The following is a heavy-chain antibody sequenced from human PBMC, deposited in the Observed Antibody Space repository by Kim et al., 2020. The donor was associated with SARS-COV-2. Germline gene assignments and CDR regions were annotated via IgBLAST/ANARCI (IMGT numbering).Heavy chain of an antibody. CDR3: ASELWFGELPRPPY. D-gene: IGHD3-10*01. V-gene: IGHV4-38-2*02. J-gene: IGHJ4*02. CDR1: GYSISSGYY. CDR2: IYHSGST. Sequence: SETLSLTCTVSGYSISSGYYWGWIRQPPGKGLEWIGSIYHSGSTYYNPSLKSRVTISVDTSKNQFSLKLSSVTAADTAVYYCASELWFGELPRPPYWGQGTLVTVSS.